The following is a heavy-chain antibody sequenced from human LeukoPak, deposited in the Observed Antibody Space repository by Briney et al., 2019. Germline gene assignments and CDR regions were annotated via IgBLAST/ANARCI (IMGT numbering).Heavy chain of an antibody. Sequence: GGSLRLSCAASGFTFSSYSMNWVRQAPGKGLEWVSAISGSGGSTYYADSVKGRFTTSRDNSKNTLYLQMNSLRAEDTAVYYCAKISSSWFGVDYWGQGTLVTVSS. CDR3: AKISSSWFGVDY. J-gene: IGHJ4*02. D-gene: IGHD6-13*01. CDR2: ISGSGGST. CDR1: GFTFSSYS. V-gene: IGHV3-23*01.